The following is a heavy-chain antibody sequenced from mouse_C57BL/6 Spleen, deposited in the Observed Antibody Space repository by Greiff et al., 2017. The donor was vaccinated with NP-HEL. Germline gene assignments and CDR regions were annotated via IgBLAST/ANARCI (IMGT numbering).Heavy chain of an antibody. CDR2: ISSGGSYT. D-gene: IGHD5-1*01. CDR1: GFTFSSSG. V-gene: IGHV5-6*01. J-gene: IGHJ3*01. Sequence: EVMLVESGGDLVKPGGSLKLSCAASGFTFSSSGMSWVRQTPDKRLEWVATISSGGSYTYYPDSVKGRFTISRDTAKNTLYLQMSSLKSEDTAMYYCARQESTDGFAYWGQGTLVTVSA. CDR3: ARQESTDGFAY.